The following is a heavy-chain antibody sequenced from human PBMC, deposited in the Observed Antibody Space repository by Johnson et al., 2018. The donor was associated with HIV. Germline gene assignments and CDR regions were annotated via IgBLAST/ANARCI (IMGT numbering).Heavy chain of an antibody. CDR3: TTDSNLGVIAIRSGQGVVFDI. V-gene: IGHV3-66*01. D-gene: IGHD2-21*01. CDR1: GFTVSNYY. J-gene: IGHJ3*02. Sequence: VQLVESGGGLVQPGGSLRLSCAASGFTVSNYYMTWVRQAPGKGLEWVSVIFSGGSTYYADSVKGRFTISRDNSKNTLYLQMNSLKTEDTAVYYCTTDSNLGVIAIRSGQGVVFDIWVQGTMFTVSS. CDR2: IFSGGST.